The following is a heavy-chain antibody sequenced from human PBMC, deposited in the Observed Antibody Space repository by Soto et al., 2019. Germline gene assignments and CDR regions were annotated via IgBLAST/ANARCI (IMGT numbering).Heavy chain of an antibody. CDR1: GYTFTGYY. D-gene: IGHD2-15*01. CDR2: INPNSGGT. J-gene: IGHJ4*02. V-gene: IGHV1-2*04. CDR3: ARSRARVVVAATLGLHFDY. Sequence: GASVKVSCKASGYTFTGYYMHWVRQAPGQGLEWMGWINPNSGGTNYAQKFQGWVTMTRDTSISTAYMELSRLRPDDTAVYYCARSRARVVVAATLGLHFDYWGQGTLVTVSS.